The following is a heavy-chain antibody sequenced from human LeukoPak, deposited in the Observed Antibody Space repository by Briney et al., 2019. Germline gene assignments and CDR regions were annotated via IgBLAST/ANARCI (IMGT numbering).Heavy chain of an antibody. CDR1: GGSISGYY. CDR3: ARGRIAAAGYYFDY. J-gene: IGHJ4*02. D-gene: IGHD6-13*01. Sequence: SETLSLTCTVSGGSISGYYWSWIRQPPGKGLEWIGEINHSGSTNYNPSLKSRVTISVDTSKNQFSLKLSSVTAADTAVYYCARGRIAAAGYYFDYWGQGTLVTVSS. V-gene: IGHV4-34*01. CDR2: INHSGST.